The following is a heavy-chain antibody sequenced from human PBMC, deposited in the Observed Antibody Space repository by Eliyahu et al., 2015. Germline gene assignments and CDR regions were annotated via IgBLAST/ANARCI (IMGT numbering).Heavy chain of an antibody. J-gene: IGHJ4*02. Sequence: QVQLVQSGAEVKKPGSSVKVSCKASGGTFSSYXISWVRQAPGQGLEWMGGIIPIFGTANYAQKFQGRVTITADESTSTAYMELSSLRSEDTAVYYCARAEGYDSSGYYKIYFDYWGQGTLVTVSS. D-gene: IGHD3-22*01. CDR3: ARAEGYDSSGYYKIYFDY. V-gene: IGHV1-69*01. CDR2: IIPIFGTA. CDR1: GGTFSSYX.